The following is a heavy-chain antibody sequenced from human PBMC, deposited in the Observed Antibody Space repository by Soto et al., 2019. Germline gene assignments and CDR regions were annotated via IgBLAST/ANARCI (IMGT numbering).Heavy chain of an antibody. J-gene: IGHJ6*02. CDR1: GGSISSSSYY. Sequence: KTSETLSLTCTVYGGSISSSSYYWGWIRQPPGKGLEWIGSIYYSGSTYYNPSLKSRVTISVDTSKNQFSLKLSSVTAADTAVYYCGIVAAAGTHYYGMDVWGQGTTVTVSS. CDR3: GIVAAAGTHYYGMDV. D-gene: IGHD6-13*01. V-gene: IGHV4-39*01. CDR2: IYYSGST.